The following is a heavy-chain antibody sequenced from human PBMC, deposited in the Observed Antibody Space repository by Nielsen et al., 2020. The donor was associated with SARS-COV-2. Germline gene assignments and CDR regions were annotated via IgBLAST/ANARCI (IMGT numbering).Heavy chain of an antibody. Sequence: SETLSLTCAVYGGSFSGYYWGWIRQPPEKGLEWIGEINRSGGTNYNPSLKSRVTISVDTSKSQFSLKLTSVTAADTAVYYCARTGIAVAGILGPWGQGTLVTVSS. D-gene: IGHD6-19*01. J-gene: IGHJ5*02. CDR1: GGSFSGYY. CDR2: INRSGGT. V-gene: IGHV4-34*01. CDR3: ARTGIAVAGILGP.